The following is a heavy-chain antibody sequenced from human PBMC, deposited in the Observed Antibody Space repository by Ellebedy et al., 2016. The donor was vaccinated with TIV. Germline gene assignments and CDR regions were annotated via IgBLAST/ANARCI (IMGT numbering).Heavy chain of an antibody. Sequence: GGSLRLXCAASGFTFSSNGMNWVRQAPGKGLEWVSYISRSSGTIYYADSVKGRFTISRDNAKNSLYLQMNSLRDEDTAVYYCARDPQTGMVFHYYMDVWGKGTTVTVSS. CDR2: ISRSSGTI. V-gene: IGHV3-48*02. D-gene: IGHD1-1*01. J-gene: IGHJ6*03. CDR3: ARDPQTGMVFHYYMDV. CDR1: GFTFSSNG.